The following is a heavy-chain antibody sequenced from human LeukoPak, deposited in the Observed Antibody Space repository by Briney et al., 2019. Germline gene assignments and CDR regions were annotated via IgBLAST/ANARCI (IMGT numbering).Heavy chain of an antibody. Sequence: GGSLRLPCAASGFSFISYGMHWVRQAPGKGLEWVGVISDDGRNKKYADSVKGRFTISRDNSKDTLYLQMNSLRDEDTAVYYCAKRPSDYGDYVTYFDYWGQGTLVTVSS. CDR3: AKRPSDYGDYVTYFDY. D-gene: IGHD4-17*01. CDR1: GFSFISYG. J-gene: IGHJ4*02. CDR2: ISDDGRNK. V-gene: IGHV3-30*18.